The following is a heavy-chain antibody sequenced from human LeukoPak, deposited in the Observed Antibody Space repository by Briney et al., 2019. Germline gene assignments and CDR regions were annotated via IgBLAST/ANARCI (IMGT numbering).Heavy chain of an antibody. CDR1: GYTFTTYG. CDR3: ARVSKNYYYDSSGPVSAEYFQH. Sequence: ASVKVSCKASGYTFTTYGISWVRQAPGQGLEWMGWISAYNGNTNYAQNLQGRVTMTTDTSTSTAYMELRSLRSDDTAVYYCARVSKNYYYDSSGPVSAEYFQHWGQGTLVTVSS. J-gene: IGHJ1*01. D-gene: IGHD3-22*01. CDR2: ISAYNGNT. V-gene: IGHV1-18*01.